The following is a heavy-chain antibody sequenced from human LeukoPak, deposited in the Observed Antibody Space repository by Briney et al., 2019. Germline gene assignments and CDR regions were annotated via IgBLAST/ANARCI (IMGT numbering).Heavy chain of an antibody. CDR3: ASRGYSGTHIDY. J-gene: IGHJ4*02. CDR1: GGSFSGYY. V-gene: IGHV4-34*01. CDR2: INHSGST. D-gene: IGHD5-12*01. Sequence: SETLSLTCAVYGGSFSGYYWSWIRQPAGKGLEWIGEINHSGSTNYNPSLKSRVTISVDTSKNQFSLKLSSVTAADTAVYYCASRGYSGTHIDYWGQGTLVTVSS.